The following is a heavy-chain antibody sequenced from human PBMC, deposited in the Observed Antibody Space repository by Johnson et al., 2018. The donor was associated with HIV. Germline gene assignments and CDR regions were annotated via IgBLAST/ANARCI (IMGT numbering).Heavy chain of an antibody. D-gene: IGHD3-16*01. J-gene: IGHJ3*02. CDR1: GFTFDDYG. CDR2: INWNGASI. V-gene: IGHV3-20*04. Sequence: VQLVESGGGVVRPGGSLRLSCAASGFTFDDYGVSWVRQAPGKGLEWVSGINWNGASIGYADAVQGRFTISRDNAKNSLYVQMNSLRAEDTAVYYCARDRWGLKDAFDIWGQGTMVTVSS. CDR3: ARDRWGLKDAFDI.